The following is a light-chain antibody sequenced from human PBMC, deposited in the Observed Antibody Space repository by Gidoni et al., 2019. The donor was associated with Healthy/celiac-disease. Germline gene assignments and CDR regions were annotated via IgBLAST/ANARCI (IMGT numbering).Light chain of an antibody. CDR1: QSVSSY. V-gene: IGKV3-11*01. CDR3: QQRSNWVT. Sequence: ELVVTQSPATLSLSPGERATLSCRVSQSVSSYLAWYQQKPGQAPRLLIYDASNRATGIPARFSGSGSATDFTLTISRLEPEYFAVYYCQQRSNWVTFXGXTKVEIK. CDR2: DAS. J-gene: IGKJ4*01.